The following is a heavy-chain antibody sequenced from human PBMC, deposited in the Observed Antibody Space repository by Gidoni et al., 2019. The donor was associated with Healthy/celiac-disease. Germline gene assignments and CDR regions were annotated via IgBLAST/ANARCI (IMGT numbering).Heavy chain of an antibody. CDR1: GYTFTDYD. D-gene: IGHD3-10*01. CDR3: ARATMFRGVITTSFDF. J-gene: IGHJ4*02. V-gene: IGHV1-2*04. Sequence: QVQLVQSGAEVMTPGASVKVSCKASGYTFTDYDVHWVRQAPGQGLEWMGWVNPNSGGTNYAQQFRGLVTMTRDTSINTAYMELRSLKVDDTAVYFCARATMFRGVITTSFDFWGQGSAVTVSS. CDR2: VNPNSGGT.